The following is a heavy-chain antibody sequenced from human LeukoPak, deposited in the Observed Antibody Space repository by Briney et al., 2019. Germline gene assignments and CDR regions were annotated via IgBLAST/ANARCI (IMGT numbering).Heavy chain of an antibody. V-gene: IGHV3-21*01. CDR2: ISSSSSYI. CDR1: GFTFSSYS. D-gene: IGHD3-22*01. J-gene: IGHJ4*02. CDR3: SSYYYDSSGSGPLDY. Sequence: GGSLRLSCAASGFTFSSYSMNWVRQAPGKGLEWVSSISSSSSYIYYADSVKGRFTISRDNAKNSLYLQMNSLRAEDTAVYYCSSYYYDSSGSGPLDYWGQGTLVTVSS.